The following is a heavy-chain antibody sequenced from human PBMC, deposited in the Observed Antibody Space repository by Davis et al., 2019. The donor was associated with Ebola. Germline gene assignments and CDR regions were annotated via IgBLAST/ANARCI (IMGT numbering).Heavy chain of an antibody. Sequence: GGSLRLSCAASGFPFTSYILSWIRQAPGKGLEWVSSITSTSDRHYIDSVRGRFTISRDNSKNTVSLQMNSLRAEDTAVYFCARDPSRLLQHGYFDFWGQGTLVTVSS. CDR3: ARDPSRLLQHGYFDF. J-gene: IGHJ4*02. D-gene: IGHD3-22*01. CDR1: GFPFTSYI. V-gene: IGHV3-21*01. CDR2: ITSTSDR.